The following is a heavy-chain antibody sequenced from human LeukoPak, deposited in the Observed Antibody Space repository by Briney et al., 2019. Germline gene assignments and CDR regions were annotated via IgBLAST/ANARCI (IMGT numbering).Heavy chain of an antibody. CDR1: GFIVSSNY. J-gene: IGHJ4*02. CDR3: ARDQYSSGFDY. CDR2: TNSGGSA. Sequence: GGSLRLSCAASGFIVSSNYMGWVRRAPGKGLEWVSSTNSGGSANYADAVKGRFTISRDNSKNTLYLLMNSLRAEDTAVYFCARDQYSSGFDYWGQGTLVTVSS. D-gene: IGHD6-19*01. V-gene: IGHV3-53*01.